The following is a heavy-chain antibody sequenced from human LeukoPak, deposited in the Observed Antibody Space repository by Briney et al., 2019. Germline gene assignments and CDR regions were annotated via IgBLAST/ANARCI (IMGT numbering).Heavy chain of an antibody. CDR1: GGSISSGSYY. V-gene: IGHV4-61*02. CDR3: ARAYYYDSSGYYSIFDY. CDR2: IYTSGRT. D-gene: IGHD3-22*01. Sequence: SETLSLTCTVSGGSISSGSYYWSWIRQPAGKGLEWIGRIYTSGRTNYNPSLKSRVTISVDTSKNQFSLKLSSVTAADTAVYYCARAYYYDSSGYYSIFDYWGQGTLVTVSS. J-gene: IGHJ4*02.